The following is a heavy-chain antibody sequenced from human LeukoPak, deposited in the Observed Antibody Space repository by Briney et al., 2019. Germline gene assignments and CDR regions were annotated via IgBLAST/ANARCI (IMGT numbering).Heavy chain of an antibody. Sequence: GGSLRLSCAASGFTFSSYGMHWVRQAPGKGLEGGAVISYDGSNKYYADSVKGRFTISRDNSKNTLYLQMNSLRAEDTAVYYCAKDRGYYDSSGYYSFYYFDYWGQGTLVTVSS. CDR1: GFTFSSYG. CDR2: ISYDGSNK. J-gene: IGHJ4*02. V-gene: IGHV3-30*18. D-gene: IGHD3-22*01. CDR3: AKDRGYYDSSGYYSFYYFDY.